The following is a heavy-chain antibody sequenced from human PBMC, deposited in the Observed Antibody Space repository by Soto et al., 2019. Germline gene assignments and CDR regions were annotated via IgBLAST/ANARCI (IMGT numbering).Heavy chain of an antibody. J-gene: IGHJ4*02. V-gene: IGHV4-4*02. CDR1: GGSISTSNW. Sequence: PSETLSLTCAVSGGSISTSNWWSWVRQPPGKGLEWIGEVYRTGSTNYNPSLESRLTISVDKSKNQFSLKLTSVTAADTAVYFCAREPPRSCTGSKCLYYFDQWGKGTLVTVSS. D-gene: IGHD3-9*01. CDR2: VYRTGST. CDR3: AREPPRSCTGSKCLYYFDQ.